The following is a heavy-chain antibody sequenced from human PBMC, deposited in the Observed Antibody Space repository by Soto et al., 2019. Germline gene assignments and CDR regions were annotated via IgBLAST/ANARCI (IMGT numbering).Heavy chain of an antibody. CDR1: GGTFSSYA. V-gene: IGHV1-69*13. D-gene: IGHD2-2*01. CDR3: ASSYCSSTSCPYYYYYYGMDV. J-gene: IGHJ6*02. CDR2: IIPIFGTA. Sequence: ASVKVSCKASGGTFSSYAISWVRQAPGQGLEWMGGIIPIFGTANYAQKFQGRVTITADESTSTAYMELSSLRSEDTAVYYCASSYCSSTSCPYYYYYYGMDVWGQGTTVTVSS.